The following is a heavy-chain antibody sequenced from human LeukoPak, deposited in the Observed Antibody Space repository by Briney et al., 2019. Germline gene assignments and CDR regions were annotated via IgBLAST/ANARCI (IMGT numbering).Heavy chain of an antibody. J-gene: IGHJ4*02. CDR2: IYHSGST. V-gene: IGHV4-38-2*02. CDR1: GYSISSGYY. D-gene: IGHD1-26*01. Sequence: SETLSLTCTVSGYSISSGYYWGWIRQPPGKGLEWIGSIYHSGSTYYNPSLKSRVTISVDTSKNQFSLKPRSVTAADTAVYYCARDRWELPNDYWGQGTLVTVSS. CDR3: ARDRWELPNDY.